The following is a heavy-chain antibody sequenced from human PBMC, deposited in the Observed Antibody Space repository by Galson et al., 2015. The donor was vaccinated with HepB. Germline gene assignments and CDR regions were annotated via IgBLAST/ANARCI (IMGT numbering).Heavy chain of an antibody. Sequence: SLRLSCAASGFTFSDYYMSWIRQAPGKGLEWLSYISSSAIYTNYADSVKGRFTLTRDNVKNSMYLQMNSLRPEDTAVYYCARVADSDYGDHSHFDYWGQGTLVTVSS. V-gene: IGHV3-11*06. J-gene: IGHJ4*02. CDR3: ARVADSDYGDHSHFDY. CDR2: ISSSAIYT. CDR1: GFTFSDYY. D-gene: IGHD4-17*01.